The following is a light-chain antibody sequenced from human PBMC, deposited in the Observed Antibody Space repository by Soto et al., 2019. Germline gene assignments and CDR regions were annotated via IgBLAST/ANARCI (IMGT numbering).Light chain of an antibody. CDR2: VAS. J-gene: IGKJ2*01. Sequence: EIVLTQSPGTLSLSPGERATLSCRASQSISSTYLAWYQQKPGQAPRLLIFVASSRATGIPDRFSGSGSGTDFTLTISGLEPEDFAVYYCQQYGSSPRTFGQGTKLEIK. CDR3: QQYGSSPRT. V-gene: IGKV3-20*01. CDR1: QSISSTY.